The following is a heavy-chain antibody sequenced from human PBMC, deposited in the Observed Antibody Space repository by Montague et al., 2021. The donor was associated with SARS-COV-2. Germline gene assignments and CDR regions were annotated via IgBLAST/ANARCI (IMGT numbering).Heavy chain of an antibody. D-gene: IGHD3-10*01. V-gene: IGHV4-39*01. CDR3: ASVRHYGWGTSLGMDV. J-gene: IGHJ6*02. CDR2: FYYAGGN. CDR1: GGSVSRYSSS. Sequence: SETLSLTCTVSGGSVSRYSSSWGWKRPRKGQGLEYIGCFYYAGGNKPYPYIQSSVTISVDTSKNQFSLKLSSVTAADTAVYYCASVRHYGWGTSLGMDVWGQGTTVTVSS.